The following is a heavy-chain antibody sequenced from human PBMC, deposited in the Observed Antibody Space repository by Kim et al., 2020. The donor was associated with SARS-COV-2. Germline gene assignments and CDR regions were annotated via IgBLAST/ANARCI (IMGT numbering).Heavy chain of an antibody. Sequence: GGSLRLSCAASGFTFSSYSMNWVRQAPGKGLEWVSYISSSSSTIYYADSVKGRFTISRDNAKNSLYLQMNSLRDEDTAVYYCARVPSEDPTYYDKMWVYYYFGMDVWGQGTTVTVSS. V-gene: IGHV3-48*02. CDR2: ISSSSSTI. CDR1: GFTFSSYS. D-gene: IGHD3-9*01. J-gene: IGHJ6*02. CDR3: ARVPSEDPTYYDKMWVYYYFGMDV.